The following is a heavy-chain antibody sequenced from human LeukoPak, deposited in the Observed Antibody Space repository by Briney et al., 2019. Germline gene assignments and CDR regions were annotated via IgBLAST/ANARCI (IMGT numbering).Heavy chain of an antibody. CDR2: IYYSGST. Sequence: SETLSLTCTVSGDSISNYYWSWIRQPPGKGLEWIGYIYYSGSTNYNPSLKSRVTISVDTSKNQISLKLSSVTAADTAVYYCARGVVITFGGAADYWGQGTLVTVSS. J-gene: IGHJ4*02. CDR1: GDSISNYY. CDR3: ARGVVITFGGAADY. D-gene: IGHD3-16*01. V-gene: IGHV4-59*01.